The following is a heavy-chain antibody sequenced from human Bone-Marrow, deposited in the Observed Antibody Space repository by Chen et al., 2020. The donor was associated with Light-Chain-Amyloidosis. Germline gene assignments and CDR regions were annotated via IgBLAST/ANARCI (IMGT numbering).Heavy chain of an antibody. CDR1: GFTFSLYG. Sequence: EVPLVESGGGLVKPGGSLRLSCAASGFTFSLYGMHWVRQAPGKGLEWVSSITGCGTSINYADSVRGRFTISGDNARNSLYLQMNSRRAEDTALYYCAKVMVFAGPSSGWYPPRGVFDYWGQGTLVTVSS. D-gene: IGHD6-19*01. V-gene: IGHV3-21*04. CDR2: ITGCGTSI. J-gene: IGHJ4*02. CDR3: AKVMVFAGPSSGWYPPRGVFDY.